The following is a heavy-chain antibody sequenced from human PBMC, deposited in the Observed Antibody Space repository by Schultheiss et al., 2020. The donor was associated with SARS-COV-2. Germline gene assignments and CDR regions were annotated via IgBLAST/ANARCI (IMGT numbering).Heavy chain of an antibody. CDR1: GYTFNSYH. Sequence: GESLKISCKTSGYTFNSYHIHWVRQAPGQGLEWMGFTRPSDGIATYAQKFQGGVTMTRDTSTTTFYMEMKSLTFEDTAVYYCARDDRSTWGVYLYYVMDVWGQGTTVTAP. D-gene: IGHD3-16*01. J-gene: IGHJ6*02. CDR3: ARDDRSTWGVYLYYVMDV. CDR2: TRPSDGIA. V-gene: IGHV1-46*02.